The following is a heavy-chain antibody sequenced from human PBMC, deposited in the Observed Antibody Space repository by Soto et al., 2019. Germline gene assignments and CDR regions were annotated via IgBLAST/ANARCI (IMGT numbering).Heavy chain of an antibody. CDR1: GFTFSSHW. CDR3: ADLLAVFDI. J-gene: IGHJ3*02. Sequence: EVQVVESGGDLVQPGGSLRLSCVGSGFTFSSHWMHWVRQAPGKGLVWVAHITHDGSSATYADSVKGRFTISRDNAKNTLYLPMNSLRFEDTAMYYCADLLAVFDIWGQGTMVTVSS. V-gene: IGHV3-74*01. D-gene: IGHD6-19*01. CDR2: ITHDGSSA.